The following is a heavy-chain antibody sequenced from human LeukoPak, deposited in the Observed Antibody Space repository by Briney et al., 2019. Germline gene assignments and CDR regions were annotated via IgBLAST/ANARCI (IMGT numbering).Heavy chain of an antibody. Sequence: PGGSLRLSCAASGFTFSTYWMSRVRQAPGKWLEWVANIKQDGSEKYYVDSVKGRFTISRDNAKNSLFLQMNSLRAEDTAVYYCARVRCSSNSCFPDYWGQGTLVTVSS. CDR1: GFTFSTYW. V-gene: IGHV3-7*01. CDR3: ARVRCSSNSCFPDY. D-gene: IGHD2-2*01. CDR2: IKQDGSEK. J-gene: IGHJ4*02.